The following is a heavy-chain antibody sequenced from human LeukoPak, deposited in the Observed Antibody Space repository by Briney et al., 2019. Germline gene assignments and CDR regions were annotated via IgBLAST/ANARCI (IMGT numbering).Heavy chain of an antibody. CDR1: GGSISNYY. D-gene: IGHD4-11*01. CDR2: IYISVST. J-gene: IGHJ5*02. Sequence: SETLSLTCTVSGGSISNYYWSWIRQPPGKGLEWIGYIYISVSTNYNPSLKSRVTISVDTSKNQFSLKLSSVTAADTAVYYCARVLTTVTTRWFDPWGQGTLVTVSS. V-gene: IGHV4-59*01. CDR3: ARVLTTVTTRWFDP.